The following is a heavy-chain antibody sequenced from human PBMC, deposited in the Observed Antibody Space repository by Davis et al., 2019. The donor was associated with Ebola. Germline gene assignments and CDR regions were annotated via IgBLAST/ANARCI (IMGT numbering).Heavy chain of an antibody. CDR3: ARGWTGGELTDDAFDI. CDR1: GYTFTSYG. D-gene: IGHD3-16*01. CDR2: ISAYNGNT. V-gene: IGHV1-18*01. J-gene: IGHJ3*02. Sequence: ASVKVSCKASGYTFTSYGISWVRQAPGQGLEWMGWISAYNGNTNYAQKLQGRVTMTTDTSTSTAYMELRSLRSDDTAVYYCARGWTGGELTDDAFDIWGQGTMVTVSS.